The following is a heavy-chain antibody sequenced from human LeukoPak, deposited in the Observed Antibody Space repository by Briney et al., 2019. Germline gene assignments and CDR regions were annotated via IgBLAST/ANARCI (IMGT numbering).Heavy chain of an antibody. CDR2: IWYDGSNK. CDR3: ARDGRRSSSIDY. J-gene: IGHJ4*02. V-gene: IGHV3-33*01. CDR1: GFTFSSYG. D-gene: IGHD6-6*01. Sequence: GGSLRLSCAASGFTFSSYGMHWVRQAPGKGLEWVAVIWYDGSNKYYADSVKGRFTISRDNSKNTLYLQMNSLRAEDTAVYYCARDGRRSSSIDYWGQGTLVTVSS.